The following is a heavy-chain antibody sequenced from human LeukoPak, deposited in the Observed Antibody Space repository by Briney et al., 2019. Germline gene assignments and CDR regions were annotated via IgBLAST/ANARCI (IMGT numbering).Heavy chain of an antibody. Sequence: GGSLRLSCAASGFTFSSYGMHWVRQAPGKGLEWVAFIRYDGSNKYYADSVKGRFTISGDNSKNTLYLQMNSLRAEDTAVYYCAKYTYDSSGYYPAVGYYYYMDVWGKGTTVTVSS. CDR2: IRYDGSNK. J-gene: IGHJ6*03. CDR1: GFTFSSYG. V-gene: IGHV3-30*02. CDR3: AKYTYDSSGYYPAVGYYYYMDV. D-gene: IGHD3-22*01.